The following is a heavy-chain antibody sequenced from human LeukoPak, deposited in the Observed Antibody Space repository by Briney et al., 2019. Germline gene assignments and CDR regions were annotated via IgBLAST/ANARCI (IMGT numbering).Heavy chain of an antibody. J-gene: IGHJ4*02. CDR3: AGATIRLLIDN. CDR2: IYCSGRT. V-gene: IGHV4-59*08. D-gene: IGHD1-26*01. Sequence: SETLSLTCTVSGGSLTSYYWSWVRQPPGKGLEWIGNIYCSGRTKYNASLKSRVTMSVDTSKKQFSLKLSSVTVADTAVYYGAGATIRLLIDNWGQGTLVTVSS. CDR1: GGSLTSYY.